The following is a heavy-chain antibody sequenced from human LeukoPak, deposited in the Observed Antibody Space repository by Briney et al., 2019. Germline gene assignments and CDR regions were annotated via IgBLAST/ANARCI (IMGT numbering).Heavy chain of an antibody. J-gene: IGHJ4*02. CDR3: AKDRSIGTYYTFDH. V-gene: IGHV3-23*01. CDR1: GFTVSSNY. D-gene: IGHD1-26*01. Sequence: PGGSLRLSCAASGFTVSSNYMSWVRQAPGKGLEWVATISGSGVMTYYADSVKGRFTVSGDNSKNTVYLQMSSLTAADTAVYYCAKDRSIGTYYTFDHWGQGTLVTVSS. CDR2: ISGSGVMT.